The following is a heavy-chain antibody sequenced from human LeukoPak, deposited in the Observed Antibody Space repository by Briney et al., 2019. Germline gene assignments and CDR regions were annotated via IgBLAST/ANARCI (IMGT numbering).Heavy chain of an antibody. CDR2: ISAYNGNT. CDR3: ARDGKGGITMIPVPAI. CDR1: GYTFTSYG. D-gene: IGHD3-22*01. Sequence: GASVKVSCKAYGYTFTSYGISWVRQAPGQGLEWMGWISAYNGNTNYAQKLQGRVTMTTDTSTSTAYMELRSLRSDDTAVYYCARDGKGGITMIPVPAIWGQGTMVTVSS. V-gene: IGHV1-18*01. J-gene: IGHJ3*02.